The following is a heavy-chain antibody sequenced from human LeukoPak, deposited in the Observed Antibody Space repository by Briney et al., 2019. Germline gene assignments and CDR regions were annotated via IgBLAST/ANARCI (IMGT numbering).Heavy chain of an antibody. CDR1: GFTFSSYA. V-gene: IGHV3-30-3*01. D-gene: IGHD6-13*01. J-gene: IGHJ5*02. CDR2: ISYDGSNK. Sequence: GGSLRLSCAASGFTFSSYAMHWVRQAPGKGLEWVAVISYDGSNKYYADSVKGRFTISRDNSKNTLYLQMNSLRAEDTAVYYCARVKGQLVRNNWFDPWGQGTLVTVSS. CDR3: ARVKGQLVRNNWFDP.